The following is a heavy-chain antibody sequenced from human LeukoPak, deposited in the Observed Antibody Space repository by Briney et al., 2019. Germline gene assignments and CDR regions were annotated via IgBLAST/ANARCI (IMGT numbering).Heavy chain of an antibody. CDR3: ARRGTIDSGRPWN. D-gene: IGHD1-26*01. J-gene: IGHJ4*02. Sequence: PSDTLSLTCTVSGGSINISDYYWGWIRQPPGKGLEWIGSMHYSGSTYYNPSLKSRVTISVDTSKNQFSLKVSSVTAADTAVYYCARRGTIDSGRPWNWGQGTLVTVSS. CDR2: MHYSGST. CDR1: GGSINISDYY. V-gene: IGHV4-39*01.